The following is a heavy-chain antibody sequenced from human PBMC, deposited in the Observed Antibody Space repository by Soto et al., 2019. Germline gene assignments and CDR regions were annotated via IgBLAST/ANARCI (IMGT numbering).Heavy chain of an antibody. D-gene: IGHD6-13*01. CDR3: ARGRSLYSTAFWFDP. J-gene: IGHJ5*02. CDR2: ISYDGSNK. CDR1: GFTFSSYA. Sequence: QVQLVESGGGVVQPGRSLRLSCAASGFTFSSYAMHWVRQAPGKGLEWVAVISYDGSNKYYADSVKGRFTISRDNSTNTLDLQMNGLRAEDTAVYYCARGRSLYSTAFWFDPWGQGTLVTVSS. V-gene: IGHV3-30-3*01.